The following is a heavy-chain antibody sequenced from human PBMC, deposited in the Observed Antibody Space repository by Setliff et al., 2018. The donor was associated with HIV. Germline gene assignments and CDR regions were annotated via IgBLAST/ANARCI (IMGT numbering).Heavy chain of an antibody. CDR2: INPSGGST. D-gene: IGHD2-8*02. J-gene: IGHJ4*02. CDR3: ARGSAYWDFDY. CDR1: GYTFTSFY. Sequence: GASVKVSCKASGYTFTSFYLHWVRQAPGQGLEWMAIINPSGGSTNYAQKFQGRVTMTRDTSIITAYMELSSLRYDDTAVYYCARGSAYWDFDYWGQGALVTVSS. V-gene: IGHV1-2*02.